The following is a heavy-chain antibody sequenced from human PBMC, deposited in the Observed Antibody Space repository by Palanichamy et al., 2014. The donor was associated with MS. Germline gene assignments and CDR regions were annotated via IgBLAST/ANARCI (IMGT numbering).Heavy chain of an antibody. CDR2: INAAKGFT. Sequence: QVHLVQSGAEVKKPGASVKVSRKASGYTFTAYALHWVRQAPGQRLEWMGWINAAKGFTKYSQKFQGRVTITRDTSASTAYMGLSGLRSEDTAIYYCARDLIQLWRGLDHWGQGTLVTVSS. J-gene: IGHJ4*02. CDR3: ARDLIQLWRGLDH. D-gene: IGHD1-1*01. V-gene: IGHV1-3*01. CDR1: GYTFTAYA.